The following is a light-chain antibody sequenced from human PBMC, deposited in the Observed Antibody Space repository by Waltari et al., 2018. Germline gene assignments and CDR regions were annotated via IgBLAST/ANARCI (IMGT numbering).Light chain of an antibody. Sequence: SSELTQDPVVSVALGQTVRITCQGDSLRYYYENWYHQKPGQAPVLVMYGKTNRPSGMPDRFAGSYSGTTASLIITGSQAEDEGDYYCNSLDSRGHPLVFGTGTKVTVL. CDR1: SLRYYY. CDR2: GKT. V-gene: IGLV3-19*01. CDR3: NSLDSRGHPLV. J-gene: IGLJ1*01.